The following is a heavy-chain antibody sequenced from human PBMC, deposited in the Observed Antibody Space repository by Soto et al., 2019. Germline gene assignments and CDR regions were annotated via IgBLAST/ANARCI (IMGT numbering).Heavy chain of an antibody. D-gene: IGHD6-6*01. J-gene: IGHJ5*02. Sequence: GSLRLSCAASGFTFSDYYMSWIRQAPGKGLEWVSYISSSGSTIYYADSVKGRFTISRDNAKNSLYLQMNSLRAEDTAVYYCARDGDSSSYNWFDPWGQGTLVTVSS. CDR3: ARDGDSSSYNWFDP. V-gene: IGHV3-11*01. CDR1: GFTFSDYY. CDR2: ISSSGSTI.